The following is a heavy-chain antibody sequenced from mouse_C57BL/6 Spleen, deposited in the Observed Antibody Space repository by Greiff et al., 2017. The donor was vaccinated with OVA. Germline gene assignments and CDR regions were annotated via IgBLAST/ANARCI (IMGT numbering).Heavy chain of an antibody. D-gene: IGHD1-1*01. J-gene: IGHJ4*01. Sequence: EVMLVESGGGLVKPGGSLKLSCAASGFTFSSYTMSWVRQTPEKRLEWVATISGGGGNTYYPDSVKGRFTISRDNAKNTLYLQMSSLRSEDTALYYCARYGSRIYYAMDYWGQGTSVTVSS. CDR2: ISGGGGNT. V-gene: IGHV5-9*01. CDR3: ARYGSRIYYAMDY. CDR1: GFTFSSYT.